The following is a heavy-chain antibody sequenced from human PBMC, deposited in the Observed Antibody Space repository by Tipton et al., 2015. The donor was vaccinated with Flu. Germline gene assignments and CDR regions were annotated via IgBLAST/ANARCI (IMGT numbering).Heavy chain of an antibody. J-gene: IGHJ6*02. CDR2: INPNGGGT. CDR3: AREDGDRINYYYYGMDV. Sequence: QSGAEVKKPGASVKVSCKASGYTFTGYYMHWVRQAPGQGLEWMGRINPNGGGTNYAQKFQGRVTMTRDTSISTAYMELSRLRSDDTAVYYCAREDGDRINYYYYGMDVWGQGTTVTVSS. V-gene: IGHV1-2*06. CDR1: GYTFTGYY. D-gene: IGHD4-17*01.